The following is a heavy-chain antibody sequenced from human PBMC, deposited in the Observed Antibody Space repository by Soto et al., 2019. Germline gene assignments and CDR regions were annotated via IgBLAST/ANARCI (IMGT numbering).Heavy chain of an antibody. Sequence: QVQLVQSGAEVKKPGSSVKVSCKASGGTFSSYAISWVRQAPGQGLEWMGGIIPIFGTANYAQKFQGRVTITADDSTSTAYMELSSMRSEDTAVYYCARADPHEYSSPRRDYYYGIDVWGQGTTVTVSS. J-gene: IGHJ6*02. CDR3: ARADPHEYSSPRRDYYYGIDV. CDR2: IIPIFGTA. D-gene: IGHD6-6*01. CDR1: GGTFSSYA. V-gene: IGHV1-69*12.